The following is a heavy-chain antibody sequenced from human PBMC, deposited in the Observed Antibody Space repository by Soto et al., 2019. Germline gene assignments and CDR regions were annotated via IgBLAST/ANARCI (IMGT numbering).Heavy chain of an antibody. J-gene: IGHJ4*02. D-gene: IGHD5-18*01. CDR2: IHGDGGKI. Sequence: GGSLRLSCAASGFMFSAYWMSWVRQSPGKGLEWVANIHGDGGKIYYVDSVKGRFTISRDNAKRSLYLQMNSLRAEDTAVYYCARDFYGGYTYGPGDYWGQGALVTVSS. V-gene: IGHV3-7*01. CDR3: ARDFYGGYTYGPGDY. CDR1: GFMFSAYW.